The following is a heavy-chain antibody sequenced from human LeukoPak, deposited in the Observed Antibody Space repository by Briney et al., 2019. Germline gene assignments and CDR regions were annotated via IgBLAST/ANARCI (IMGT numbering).Heavy chain of an antibody. Sequence: GGSLRLSCAASGFTFSSYGMHWVRQAPGKGLEWVAVISYDGSNKYYADSVKGRFTISRENSKNTLYLQMNSLGAEDTAVYYCAKDAGWYGLNNWFDPWGQGTLVTVSS. CDR3: AKDAGWYGLNNWFDP. CDR1: GFTFSSYG. J-gene: IGHJ5*02. V-gene: IGHV3-30*18. CDR2: ISYDGSNK. D-gene: IGHD6-19*01.